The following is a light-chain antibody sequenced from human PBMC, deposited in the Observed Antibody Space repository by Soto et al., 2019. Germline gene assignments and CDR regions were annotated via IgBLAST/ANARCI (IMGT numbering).Light chain of an antibody. Sequence: IVITQSPTTLPESPGEGAGLSCRASQSLSSHLAWYRRKPGRAPRLLSYGVSTGATGVPARFSGSGSGTEFSLTTISRQPEDAVVYYCRQHKNRHSVTFGGGTKVDIK. J-gene: IGKJ4*02. V-gene: IGKV3-15*01. CDR3: RQHKNRHSVT. CDR2: GVS. CDR1: QSLSSH.